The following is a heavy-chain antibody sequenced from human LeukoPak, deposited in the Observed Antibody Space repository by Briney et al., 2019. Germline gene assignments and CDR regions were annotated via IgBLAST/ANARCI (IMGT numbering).Heavy chain of an antibody. J-gene: IGHJ3*02. CDR2: IRYDGSNK. Sequence: GGSLRLSCAASGFTFSSYGMHWVRQAPGKGLEWVAFIRYDGSNKYYADSVKGRFTISRDNSKNTLYLQMNSLRAEDTAVYYCAIKKGSGYAFDIWGQGTMVTVSS. D-gene: IGHD2-15*01. V-gene: IGHV3-30*02. CDR1: GFTFSSYG. CDR3: AIKKGSGYAFDI.